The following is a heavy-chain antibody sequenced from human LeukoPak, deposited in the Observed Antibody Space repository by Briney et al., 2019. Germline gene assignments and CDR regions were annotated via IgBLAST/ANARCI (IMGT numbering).Heavy chain of an antibody. CDR3: AREDSRILYEYYYGMDV. V-gene: IGHV3-33*01. J-gene: IGHJ6*02. CDR1: GFTFSSYG. CDR2: IWYDGSNK. Sequence: SGGSLRLSCAASGFTFSSYGMHWVRQAPGKGLEWVAVIWYDGSNKYYADSVKGRFTISRDNSKNTLYLQMNSLRAEDTAVYYCAREDSRILYEYYYGMDVWGQGTTVTVSS. D-gene: IGHD2-8*01.